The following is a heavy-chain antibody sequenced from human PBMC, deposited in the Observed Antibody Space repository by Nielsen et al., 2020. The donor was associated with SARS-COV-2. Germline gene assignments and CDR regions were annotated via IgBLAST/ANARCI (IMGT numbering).Heavy chain of an antibody. J-gene: IGHJ5*02. V-gene: IGHV1-69*13. CDR1: GGTFSSYA. Sequence: SVKVSCKASGGTFSSYAISWVPQAPGQGLEWMGGIIPIFGTANYAQKFQGRVTITADESTSTAYMELSSLRSEDTAVYYCAFRGCSGGSCHGWFDPWGQGTLVTVSS. CDR2: IIPIFGTA. CDR3: AFRGCSGGSCHGWFDP. D-gene: IGHD2-15*01.